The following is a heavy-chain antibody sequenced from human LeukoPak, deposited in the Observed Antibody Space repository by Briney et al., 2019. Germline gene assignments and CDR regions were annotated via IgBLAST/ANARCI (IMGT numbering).Heavy chain of an antibody. CDR3: ARAPYYYDSSGYYGAFDY. CDR1: GGSISSYY. J-gene: IGHJ4*02. D-gene: IGHD3-22*01. CDR2: IYYSGST. Sequence: SETLSLTCTVSGGSISSYYWSWIRQHPGKGLEWIGYIYYSGSTYYSPSLKSRVTISVDTSKNQFSLKLSSVTAADTAVYYCARAPYYYDSSGYYGAFDYWGQGTLVTVSS. V-gene: IGHV4-59*06.